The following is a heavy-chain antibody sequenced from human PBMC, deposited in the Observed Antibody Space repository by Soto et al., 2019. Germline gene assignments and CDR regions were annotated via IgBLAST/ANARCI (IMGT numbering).Heavy chain of an antibody. CDR2: LSFDASKK. Sequence: QVQLVESGGGVVQPGRSLRLSCAASGFNFSAYGMHWVRQAPGTGVEIVALLSFDASKKYYADSVKGRFTISRDTSRNTLYLQINSLRVEDTAVYYCRVGVADWGQGTRVTVSS. D-gene: IGHD1-26*01. CDR1: GFNFSAYG. V-gene: IGHV3-30*03. J-gene: IGHJ4*02. CDR3: RVGVAD.